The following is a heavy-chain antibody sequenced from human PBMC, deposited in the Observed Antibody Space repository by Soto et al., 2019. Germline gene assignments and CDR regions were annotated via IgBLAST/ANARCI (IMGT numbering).Heavy chain of an antibody. V-gene: IGHV1-18*04. J-gene: IGHJ4*02. D-gene: IGHD3-16*01. CDR3: ARDRQNYGCFDY. CDR2: INSHNGVT. CDR1: GYTFTDYG. Sequence: QVQLVQSGVEVKKPGASVKVPCKASGYTFTDYGITWVRQAPGQGLEWMGWINSHNGVTKNAQSFQDRVTMTTDTSTNTVYMELRSLRFDDTAVYYCARDRQNYGCFDYWGQGTLVTVSS.